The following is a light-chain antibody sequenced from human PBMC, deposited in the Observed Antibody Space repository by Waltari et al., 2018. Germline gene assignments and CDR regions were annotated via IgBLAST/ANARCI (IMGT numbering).Light chain of an antibody. J-gene: IGKJ5*01. CDR2: DAS. V-gene: IGKV3-11*01. CDR3: QQRFTWPSIT. CDR1: QSVNSY. Sequence: EIVLSQSPATLSLSPGERATLSCRTSQSVNSYLALYQHKPGQAPRLLIYDASNRATGIPARFSGSGSGTDFTLTISSLEPDDFALYYCQQRFTWPSITFRQGTRLEIK.